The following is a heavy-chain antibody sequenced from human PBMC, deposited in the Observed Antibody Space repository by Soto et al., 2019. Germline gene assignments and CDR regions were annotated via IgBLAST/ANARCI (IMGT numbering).Heavy chain of an antibody. CDR1: GFTFSNYG. V-gene: IGHV3-30*03. Sequence: PGGSLRLSCAASGFTFSNYGMHWVRQAPGKGLEWVAIISYDGSNKYYADSVKGRFTISRDNSKNTLYLQMNSLRAEDTAVYYCATEYYDILTGYLKSGFDYWGQGTLVTVSS. J-gene: IGHJ4*02. D-gene: IGHD3-9*01. CDR3: ATEYYDILTGYLKSGFDY. CDR2: ISYDGSNK.